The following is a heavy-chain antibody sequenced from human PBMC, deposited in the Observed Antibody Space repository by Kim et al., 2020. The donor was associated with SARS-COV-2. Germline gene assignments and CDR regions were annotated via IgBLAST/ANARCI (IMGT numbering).Heavy chain of an antibody. V-gene: IGHV3-7*01. J-gene: IGHJ3*02. CDR2: IKQDGNQK. Sequence: GGSLRLSCAASGFTFSSSWMTWVRQAPGKGLEWVANIKQDGNQKYYVDSVKGRFTISRDNAKNSLYLQMNSLRAGDTAVYYCARDGDLYSSGKDAFDIWGQGTMVTVSS. CDR1: GFTFSSSW. D-gene: IGHD6-19*01. CDR3: ARDGDLYSSGKDAFDI.